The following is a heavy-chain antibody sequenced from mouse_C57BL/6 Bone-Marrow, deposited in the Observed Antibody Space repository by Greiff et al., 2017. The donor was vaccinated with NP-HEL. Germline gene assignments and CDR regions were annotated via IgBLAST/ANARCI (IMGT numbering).Heavy chain of an antibody. D-gene: IGHD2-4*01. CDR2: ISNGGGST. Sequence: EVKVVESGGGLVQPGGSLKLSCAASGFTFSDYYMYWVRQTPEKRLEWVAYISNGGGSTYYPDTVKGRFTISRDNAKNTLYLQMSRLKSEDTAMYYCARHPIYYDFYFDVWGTGTTVTVSS. CDR1: GFTFSDYY. CDR3: ARHPIYYDFYFDV. J-gene: IGHJ1*03. V-gene: IGHV5-12*01.